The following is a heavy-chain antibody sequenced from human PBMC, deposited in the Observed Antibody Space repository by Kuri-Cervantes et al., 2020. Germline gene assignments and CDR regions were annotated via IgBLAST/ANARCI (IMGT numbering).Heavy chain of an antibody. CDR2: ISSNGGNT. J-gene: IGHJ4*02. CDR1: GFTFSSYA. V-gene: IGHV3-64*01. Sequence: GGSLRLSCAASGFTFSSYAMHWVRQAPGKGLEYVSAISSNGGNTYYANSVKGRFAISRDNSKNTLYLQMNSLRAEDTAVYYCARDLSPYCSSTSCLSPSGEYYFDYWGQGTLVTVSS. D-gene: IGHD2-2*01. CDR3: ARDLSPYCSSTSCLSPSGEYYFDY.